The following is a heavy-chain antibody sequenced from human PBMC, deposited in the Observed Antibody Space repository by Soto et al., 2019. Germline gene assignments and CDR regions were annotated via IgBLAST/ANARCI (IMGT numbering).Heavy chain of an antibody. J-gene: IGHJ3*02. V-gene: IGHV1-69*08. CDR1: GGTFSSYT. Sequence: QVQLVQSGAAVKKPGSSVKVSCKASGGTFSSYTISWVRQAPGQGLEWMGRIIPILGIANYAQKFQGRVTMTADKSTSTAYMELSSLRSEDTAVYYCAREHSGYDLKAFDIWGQGTMVTVSS. CDR3: AREHSGYDLKAFDI. CDR2: IIPILGIA. D-gene: IGHD5-12*01.